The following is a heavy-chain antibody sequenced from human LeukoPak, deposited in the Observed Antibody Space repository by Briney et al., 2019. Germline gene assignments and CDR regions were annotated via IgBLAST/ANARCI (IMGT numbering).Heavy chain of an antibody. Sequence: PSETLSLTCAVYGGSFSGYYWSWIRQPPGKGLEWIGEINHSGSTNYNPSLKSRVTISVDTSKNQFSLKLSSVTAADTAVYYCARLESSGWYTGLGYYYYYMDVWGKGTTVTISS. CDR2: INHSGST. D-gene: IGHD6-19*01. CDR1: GGSFSGYY. J-gene: IGHJ6*03. CDR3: ARLESSGWYTGLGYYYYYMDV. V-gene: IGHV4-34*01.